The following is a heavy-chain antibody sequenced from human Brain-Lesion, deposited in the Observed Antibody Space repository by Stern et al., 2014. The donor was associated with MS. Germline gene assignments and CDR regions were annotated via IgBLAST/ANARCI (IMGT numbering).Heavy chain of an antibody. J-gene: IGHJ4*02. Sequence: VQLVESGPGLVKPSETLSLTCTVSGGSISSSSYYWAWIRQPPGKGLEWIGNIYYSGVTYYNPSLKSRVTISVDTSKNQFSLKLSSVAAADTAVYYCARHDSVPRPSQLYSARDRGPGYFDYWGQGTLVTVSS. D-gene: IGHD1-26*01. V-gene: IGHV4-39*01. CDR3: ARHDSVPRPSQLYSARDRGPGYFDY. CDR2: IYYSGVT. CDR1: GGSISSSSYY.